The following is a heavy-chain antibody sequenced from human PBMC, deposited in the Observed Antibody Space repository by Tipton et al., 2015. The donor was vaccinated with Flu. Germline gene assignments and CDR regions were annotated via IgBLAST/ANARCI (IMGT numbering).Heavy chain of an antibody. CDR2: TFHSGNT. V-gene: IGHV4-59*08. CDR1: GGSINSYY. Sequence: TLSLTCSVSGGSINSYYWSWIRQPAGKGLEWIGNTFHSGNTYHNPSLKSRVTISVDTSKNQFSLKLSSVTAADTAVYYCARRDYSNYVSEPKNWFDSWGQGALVTVSS. D-gene: IGHD4-11*01. CDR3: ARRDYSNYVSEPKNWFDS. J-gene: IGHJ5*01.